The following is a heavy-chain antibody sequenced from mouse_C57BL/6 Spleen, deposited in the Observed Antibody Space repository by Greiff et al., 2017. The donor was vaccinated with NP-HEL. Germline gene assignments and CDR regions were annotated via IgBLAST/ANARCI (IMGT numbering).Heavy chain of an antibody. CDR3: AREGYSAMDY. V-gene: IGHV1-82*01. Sequence: QVQLQQSGPELVKPGASVTISCKASGYAFSSSWMNWVKQRPGKGLEWIGRIYPGDGDTNYNGKFKGKATLTADKSSSTAYMQLSSLTSEDSAVYFCAREGYSAMDYWGQGTSVTVSS. CDR1: GYAFSSSW. J-gene: IGHJ4*01. CDR2: IYPGDGDT.